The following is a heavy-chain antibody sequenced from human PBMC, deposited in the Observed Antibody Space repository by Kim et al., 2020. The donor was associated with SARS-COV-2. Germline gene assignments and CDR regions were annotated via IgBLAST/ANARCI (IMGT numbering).Heavy chain of an antibody. CDR1: GFTFSSYS. CDR2: ISSSSSTI. CDR3: ARDRGYYDFWSGKRGERGIDY. J-gene: IGHJ4*02. D-gene: IGHD3-3*01. V-gene: IGHV3-48*02. Sequence: GGSLRLSCAASGFTFSSYSMNWVRQDPGKGLEWVSYISSSSSTIYYADSVKGRFTISRDNAKNSLYLQMNSLRDEDTAVYYCARDRGYYDFWSGKRGERGIDYWGQGTLVTVSS.